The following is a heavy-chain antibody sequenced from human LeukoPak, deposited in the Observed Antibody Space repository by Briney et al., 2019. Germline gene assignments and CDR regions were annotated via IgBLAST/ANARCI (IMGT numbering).Heavy chain of an antibody. V-gene: IGHV3-7*05. CDR2: IRQDGSER. D-gene: IGHD3-16*01. CDR1: GFTFSNYY. J-gene: IGHJ4*02. Sequence: GGSLRLSCVASGFTFSNYYMSWVRQAPGKGLEWVANIRQDGSERDYVDSVKGRFTISRDNAKNSLYLQTNSLRAEDTAVYYCVSVFADYWGQGTLVTVSS. CDR3: VSVFADY.